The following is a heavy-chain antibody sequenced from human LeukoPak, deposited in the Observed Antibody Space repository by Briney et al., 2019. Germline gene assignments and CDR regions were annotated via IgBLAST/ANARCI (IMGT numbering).Heavy chain of an antibody. V-gene: IGHV3-23*01. D-gene: IGHD3-16*01. Sequence: GGSLRLSCAASGFTFSSYAMSWVRQAPGKGLEWVSAISGSGGSTYYADSVKGRFTISRDNFKNTLYLQMNSLRAEDTAVYYCAYVWDNWFDPWGQGTLVTVSS. J-gene: IGHJ5*02. CDR3: AYVWDNWFDP. CDR2: ISGSGGST. CDR1: GFTFSSYA.